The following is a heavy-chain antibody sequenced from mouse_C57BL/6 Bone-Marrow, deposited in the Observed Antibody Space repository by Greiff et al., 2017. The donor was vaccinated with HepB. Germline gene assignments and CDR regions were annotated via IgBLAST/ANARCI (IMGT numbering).Heavy chain of an antibody. V-gene: IGHV10-1*01. CDR2: IRSKSNNYAT. Sequence: DVKLQESGGGLVQPKGSLKLSCAASGFSFNTYAMNWVRQAPGKGLEWVARIRSKSNNYATYYADSVKDRFTISRDDSESMLYLQMNNLKTEDTAMYYCVRRHYYYGSSRHWYFDVWGTGTTVTVSS. CDR1: GFSFNTYA. CDR3: VRRHYYYGSSRHWYFDV. D-gene: IGHD1-1*01. J-gene: IGHJ1*03.